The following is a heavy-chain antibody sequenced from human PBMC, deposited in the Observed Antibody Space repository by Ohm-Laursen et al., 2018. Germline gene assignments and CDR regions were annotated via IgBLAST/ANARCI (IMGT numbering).Heavy chain of an antibody. CDR2: ISGSGGST. Sequence: SLRLSCAASGFTFSSYAMSWVRQAPGKGLEWVSAISGSGGSTYYADSVKGRFTISRDNSKNTLYLQMNSLRAEDTAVYYCARAIGYCTNGVCTYYYYGMDVWGQGTTVTVSS. D-gene: IGHD2-8*01. V-gene: IGHV3-23*01. J-gene: IGHJ6*02. CDR3: ARAIGYCTNGVCTYYYYGMDV. CDR1: GFTFSSYA.